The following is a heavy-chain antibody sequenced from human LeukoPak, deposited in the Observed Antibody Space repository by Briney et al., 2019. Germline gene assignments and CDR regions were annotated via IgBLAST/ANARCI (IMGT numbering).Heavy chain of an antibody. D-gene: IGHD2-21*02. J-gene: IGHJ4*02. Sequence: GRSLRLFCAASGFTFSSYGMHWVRQAPGKGLEWVAVIWYDGSNKYYADSVKGRFTISRDNSKNTLYLQMNSLRAEDTAVYYCARDRGGDIPFDYWGQGTLVTVSS. V-gene: IGHV3-33*01. CDR2: IWYDGSNK. CDR1: GFTFSSYG. CDR3: ARDRGGDIPFDY.